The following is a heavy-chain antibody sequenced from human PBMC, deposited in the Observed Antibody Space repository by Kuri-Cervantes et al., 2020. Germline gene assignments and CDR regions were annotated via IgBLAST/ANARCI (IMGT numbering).Heavy chain of an antibody. V-gene: IGHV1-24*01. D-gene: IGHD3-10*01. J-gene: IGHJ3*02. CDR1: GYTLIELS. CDR2: FDPVERQT. Sequence: ASVKVSCKVSGYTLIELSMHWVRQAPGEGPEWMGGFDPVERQTNYAQKFQGRVTMTRDTSTSTVYMELSSLRSEDTAVYYCARGITMFRGIIITTNRLDVFDIWGQGTMVTVSS. CDR3: ARGITMFRGIIITTNRLDVFDI.